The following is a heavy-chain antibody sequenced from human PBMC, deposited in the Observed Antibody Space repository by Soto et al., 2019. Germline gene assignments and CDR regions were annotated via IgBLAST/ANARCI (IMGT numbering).Heavy chain of an antibody. CDR3: ARVTPHSGRYYGNYYCYGLDV. J-gene: IGHJ6*02. D-gene: IGHD1-26*01. CDR2: IYYSGST. CDR1: GGSVSSGSYY. V-gene: IGHV4-61*01. Sequence: SETLSLTCTVSGGSVSSGSYYWSWIRQPPGKGLEWIGYIYYSGSTNYNPSLKSRVTISVDTSKNQFSLKLSSVTAADTAVYYCARVTPHSGRYYGNYYCYGLDVWGQGTTVTVSS.